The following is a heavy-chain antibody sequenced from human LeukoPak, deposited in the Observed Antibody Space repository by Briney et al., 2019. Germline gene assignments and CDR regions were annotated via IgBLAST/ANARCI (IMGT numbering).Heavy chain of an antibody. J-gene: IGHJ3*02. V-gene: IGHV4-39*01. CDR2: IYYSGST. D-gene: IGHD2-2*01. Sequence: SETLSLTCTVSGGSISSGSYYWRWIRQPAGKGLEWIGSIYYSGSTYYNPSLKSRVTISVDTSKNQFSLKLSSVTAADTAVYYCAGSIVVVPAAHAFDIWGQGTMVTVSS. CDR3: AGSIVVVPAAHAFDI. CDR1: GGSISSGSYY.